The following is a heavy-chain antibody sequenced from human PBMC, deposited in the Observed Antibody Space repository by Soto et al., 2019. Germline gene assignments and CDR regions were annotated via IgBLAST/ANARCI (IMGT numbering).Heavy chain of an antibody. Sequence: QLQLQESGPELVKPSETLSLTCTVSGGSITSNSYYWGWIRQPPGKGLEWIGSFYYSESTYFNPSLKSRGTLSVDTSKNQFSLKLSAVTAADTAVYYCARRSTVTYDYWGQGILVTVSS. CDR1: GGSITSNSYY. D-gene: IGHD4-17*01. V-gene: IGHV4-39*01. CDR3: ARRSTVTYDY. J-gene: IGHJ4*02. CDR2: FYYSEST.